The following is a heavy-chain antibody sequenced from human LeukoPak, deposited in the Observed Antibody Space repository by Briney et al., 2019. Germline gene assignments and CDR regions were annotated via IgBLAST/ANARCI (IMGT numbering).Heavy chain of an antibody. D-gene: IGHD1-26*01. CDR2: ISSSSYI. V-gene: IGHV3-21*01. Sequence: GGSLRLSCAASGFTFSSYSMNWVRQAPGKGLEWVSSISSSSYIYYADSVKGRFTISRDNAKNSLYLQMNSLRAEDTAVYYCAREEYSGSYCFDYWGQGTLVTVSS. CDR1: GFTFSSYS. CDR3: AREEYSGSYCFDY. J-gene: IGHJ4*02.